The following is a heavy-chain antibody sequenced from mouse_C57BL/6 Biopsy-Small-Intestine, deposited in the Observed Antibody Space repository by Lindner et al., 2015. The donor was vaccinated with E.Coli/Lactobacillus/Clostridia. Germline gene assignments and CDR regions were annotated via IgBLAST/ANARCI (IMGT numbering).Heavy chain of an antibody. CDR2: ISSGSSTI. J-gene: IGHJ1*03. CDR3: ARVGEGYFDV. CDR1: GFTFSDYG. V-gene: IGHV5-17*01. D-gene: IGHD3-1*01. Sequence: VQLQESGGGLVKPGGSLKLSCAASGFTFSDYGMHWVRQAPEKGLEWVAYISSGSSTIYYADTVKGRFTISRDNAKNTLFLQMTSLRSEDTAMYYCARVGEGYFDVWGTGTTVTVSS.